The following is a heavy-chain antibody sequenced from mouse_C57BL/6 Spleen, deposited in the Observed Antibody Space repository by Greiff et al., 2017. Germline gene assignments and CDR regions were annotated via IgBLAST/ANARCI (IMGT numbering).Heavy chain of an antibody. CDR3: AREWYYDGSSPYYFDC. V-gene: IGHV1-85*01. J-gene: IGHJ2*01. CDR1: GYTFTSYD. Sequence: VQLQQSGPELVKPGASVKLSCKASGYTFTSYDINWVKQRPGQGLEWIGWIYPRDGSTKYTEKFKGKATLTVDTSSSTAYRELHSLTSEDSAVYFCAREWYYDGSSPYYFDCWGQGTTLTVSS. D-gene: IGHD1-1*01. CDR2: IYPRDGST.